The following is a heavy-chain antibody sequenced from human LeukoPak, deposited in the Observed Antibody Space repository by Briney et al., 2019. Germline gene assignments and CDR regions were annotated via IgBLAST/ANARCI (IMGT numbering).Heavy chain of an antibody. CDR2: IYMSGST. CDR1: GGSIRSGTDY. V-gene: IGHV4-61*02. Sequence: SETLSLTCSVSGGSIRSGTDYWSWVRQPAGKGLEWIGRIYMSGSTNYNPSLKSRVTISVDTSKDQLSLKLSSVTAADTAVYYCAGGYSYGSVFDYWGQGTLVTVSS. CDR3: AGGYSYGSVFDY. D-gene: IGHD5-18*01. J-gene: IGHJ4*02.